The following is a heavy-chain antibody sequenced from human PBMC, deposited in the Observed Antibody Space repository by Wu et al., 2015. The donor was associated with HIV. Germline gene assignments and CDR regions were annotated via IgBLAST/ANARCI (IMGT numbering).Heavy chain of an antibody. V-gene: IGHV1-69*05. Sequence: QVQLVQSGAEVKKPGASVRVSCQASGYTFKTYAITWVRQAPGQGLEWMGGIIPMFGTASYAQKFLDRVTITTDESTSTAYMELSSLRSEDTAVYYCARGVGPAMIVAGWGQGTLVTVSS. CDR2: IIPMFGTA. CDR1: GYTFKTYA. J-gene: IGHJ4*02. D-gene: IGHD3-22*01. CDR3: ARGVGPAMIVAG.